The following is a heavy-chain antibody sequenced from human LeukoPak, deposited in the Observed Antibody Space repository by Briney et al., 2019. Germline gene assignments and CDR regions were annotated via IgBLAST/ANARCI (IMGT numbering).Heavy chain of an antibody. CDR3: AREAAVGYYDSSGYWFDY. CDR1: GYTFTNFA. Sequence: ASVKVSCKASGYTFTNFAINWVRQAPGQGLEWMGRINPNSGGTNYAQRFQGRVTMTRDTSISTAYMELSRLRSDDTAVYYCAREAAVGYYDSSGYWFDYWGQGTLVTVSS. J-gene: IGHJ4*02. CDR2: INPNSGGT. D-gene: IGHD3-22*01. V-gene: IGHV1-2*06.